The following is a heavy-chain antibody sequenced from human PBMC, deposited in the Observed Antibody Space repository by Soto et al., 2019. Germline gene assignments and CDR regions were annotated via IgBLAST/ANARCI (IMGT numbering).Heavy chain of an antibody. CDR1: DYSIXSDKYY. CDR3: ARLEGLATISYYFDF. CDR2: IYYRGNA. V-gene: IGHV4-39*01. D-gene: IGHD3-9*01. J-gene: IGHJ4*02. Sequence: SLTXXVADYSIXSDKYYWGWXRQPLGKGQDWIGSIYYRGNAYYTPSLQTRVTISLDKSKSQFSLKLNSVTAADSAFYFCARLEGLATISYYFDFWGPGALVTVS.